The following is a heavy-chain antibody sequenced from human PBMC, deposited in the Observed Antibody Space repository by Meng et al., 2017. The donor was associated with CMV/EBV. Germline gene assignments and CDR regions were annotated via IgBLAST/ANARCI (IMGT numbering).Heavy chain of an antibody. CDR1: RATFTAYN. CDR3: TRDAHLTTVTPNWFDP. D-gene: IGHD4-17*01. V-gene: IGHV1-2*02. CDR2: INPNSGDT. Sequence: VQRGSSGAERRNPRASVKVSCKASRATFTAYNMHWVRQAPGQGLEWMGCINPNSGDTNYAQKFQGKVTMTRDTSISTAYMELSRLRSDDTAVYYCTRDAHLTTVTPNWFDPWGQGTLVTVSS. J-gene: IGHJ5*02.